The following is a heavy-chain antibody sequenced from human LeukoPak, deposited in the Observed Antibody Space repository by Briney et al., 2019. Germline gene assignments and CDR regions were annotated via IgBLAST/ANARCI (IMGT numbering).Heavy chain of an antibody. D-gene: IGHD3-9*01. J-gene: IGHJ4*02. V-gene: IGHV4-59*01. CDR2: IYYSGST. CDR1: GGSNSSYY. Sequence: SETLTLTSTVSGGSNSSYYWSWIRQPPGKGLEWIGYIYYSGSTNYNPSLKSRVTISVDTSKNQFSLKLSSVTAADTAVYYCARTSDYDILTGYYIFDYWGQGTLVTVSS. CDR3: ARTSDYDILTGYYIFDY.